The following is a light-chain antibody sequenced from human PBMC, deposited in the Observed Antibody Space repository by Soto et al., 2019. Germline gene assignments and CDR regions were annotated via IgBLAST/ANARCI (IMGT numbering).Light chain of an antibody. CDR3: QQYGSSPLT. CDR1: QSVSSN. CDR2: GAS. Sequence: EIVMTQSPATLSVSPGERAALSCRASQSVSSNLAWYRQKPGQAPRLLIFGASNRATGIPDRFSGSGSGTDFTLTISRLEPEDFAVYYCQQYGSSPLTFGGGTKVDIK. J-gene: IGKJ4*01. V-gene: IGKV3-20*01.